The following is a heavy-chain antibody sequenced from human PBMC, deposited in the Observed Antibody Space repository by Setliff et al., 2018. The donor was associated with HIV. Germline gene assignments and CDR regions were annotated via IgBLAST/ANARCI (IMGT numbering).Heavy chain of an antibody. D-gene: IGHD6-13*01. CDR3: ARPLLQQLVLGINWFDP. CDR1: GFTFSSYG. V-gene: IGHV3-30*02. Sequence: GGSLRLSCAASGFTFSSYGMHWVRQAPGKGLEWVAFIRYDGSNKYYADSVKGRFTISRDNAKNSLYLQMNSLRAEDTAVYYCARPLLQQLVLGINWFDPWGQGTLVTVSS. J-gene: IGHJ5*02. CDR2: IRYDGSNK.